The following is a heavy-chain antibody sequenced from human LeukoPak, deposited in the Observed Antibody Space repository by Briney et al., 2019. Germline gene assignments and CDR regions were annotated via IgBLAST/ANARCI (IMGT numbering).Heavy chain of an antibody. D-gene: IGHD4-23*01. Sequence: GGSLRLSCAASGFTVSSNYMSWFRQAPGKGLEWVSVIYSGGSTYYADSVKGRFTISRDNSKNALYLQMNSLRAEDTAVYYCARGLKFPVVAPFDYWGQGTLVTVSS. CDR3: ARGLKFPVVAPFDY. CDR1: GFTVSSNY. J-gene: IGHJ4*02. V-gene: IGHV3-66*01. CDR2: IYSGGST.